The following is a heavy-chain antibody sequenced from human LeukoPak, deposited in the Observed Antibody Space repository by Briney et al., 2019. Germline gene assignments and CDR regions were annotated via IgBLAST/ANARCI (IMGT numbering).Heavy chain of an antibody. D-gene: IGHD2/OR15-2a*01. Sequence: PGGSLRLSCAASGFTFRSYEMNWVRQAPGKGLEWVSYITSSGSTIYYADSVKGRFTISRDNAKNTLSLQMNSLRAEDTAIYYCAKGESKDYLNYFDYLNYFDHWGQGALVTVSS. CDR1: GFTFRSYE. J-gene: IGHJ4*02. CDR2: ITSSGSTI. V-gene: IGHV3-48*03. CDR3: AKGESKDYLNYFDYLNYFDH.